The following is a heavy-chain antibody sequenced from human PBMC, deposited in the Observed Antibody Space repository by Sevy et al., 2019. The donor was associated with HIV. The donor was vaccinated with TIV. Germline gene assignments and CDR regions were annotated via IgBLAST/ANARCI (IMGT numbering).Heavy chain of an antibody. CDR3: AKYAQNFPHFDH. J-gene: IGHJ4*02. D-gene: IGHD2-8*01. CDR2: ISDTGTST. Sequence: GGSLRLSCAASGFTFRTFAMSWVRQAPGKGLQWVSSISDTGTSTYYADSVEGRFTISRDNSKKTLYLQVNSLRAEDTALYYSAKYAQNFPHFDHWGQGTLVTVST. V-gene: IGHV3-23*01. CDR1: GFTFRTFA.